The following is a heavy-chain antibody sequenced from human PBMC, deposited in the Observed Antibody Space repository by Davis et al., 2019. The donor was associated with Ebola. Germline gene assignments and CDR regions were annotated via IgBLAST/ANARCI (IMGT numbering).Heavy chain of an antibody. V-gene: IGHV3-30-3*01. CDR1: GFTFDDYA. J-gene: IGHJ6*02. Sequence: GESLKISCAASGFTFDDYAMHWVRQAPGKGLEWVAVISYDGSNKYYADSEKGRFSISRDNYKKTLSLQMNSLRAEDTAVYYCARDLGSGYSNLNYYGMDVWGQGTTVTVSS. CDR2: ISYDGSNK. D-gene: IGHD5-18*01. CDR3: ARDLGSGYSNLNYYGMDV.